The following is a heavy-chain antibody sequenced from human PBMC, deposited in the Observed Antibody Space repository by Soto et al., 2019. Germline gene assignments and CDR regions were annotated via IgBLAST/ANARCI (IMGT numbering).Heavy chain of an antibody. D-gene: IGHD1-7*01. CDR3: AKVLANSFYYYGMEV. Sequence: VQLVESGGGLVQPGRSLRLSCAASGFTFDDYAMHWVRQAPGKGLEWVSGISWNGGGIGYADSVKGRFTISRDNAKNFLYLHMNSLRPEDMALYYCAKVLANSFYYYGMEVWGQGTTVTVSS. CDR2: ISWNGGGI. J-gene: IGHJ6*02. CDR1: GFTFDDYA. V-gene: IGHV3-9*03.